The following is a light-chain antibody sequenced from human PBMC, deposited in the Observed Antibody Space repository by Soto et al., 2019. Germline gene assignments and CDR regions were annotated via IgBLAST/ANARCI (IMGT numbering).Light chain of an antibody. CDR2: GAS. CDR1: QSVSSSY. Sequence: EIVLTQSPGTLSLSPGERATLSCRASQSVSSSYLAWYQQKPGQAPRLLIYGASSRATGIPDRFSGSGSGPDFTLTISRLEPEDFAVYYWQQYGSSLWTFGQGTKVDI. CDR3: QQYGSSLWT. V-gene: IGKV3-20*01. J-gene: IGKJ1*01.